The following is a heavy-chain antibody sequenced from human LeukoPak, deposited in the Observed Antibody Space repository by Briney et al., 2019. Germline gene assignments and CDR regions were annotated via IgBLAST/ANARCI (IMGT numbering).Heavy chain of an antibody. CDR3: ARAGGYYDSSGYGFDY. Sequence: ASETLSLTCTVSGGSLSNYYWSWIRQPPEKGLEWIGYIYYSGSTNYNPSLKSRVTISVDKSKNQFSLKLSSVTAADTAVYYCARAGGYYDSSGYGFDYWGQGTLVTVSS. V-gene: IGHV4-59*12. D-gene: IGHD3-22*01. CDR2: IYYSGST. CDR1: GGSLSNYY. J-gene: IGHJ4*02.